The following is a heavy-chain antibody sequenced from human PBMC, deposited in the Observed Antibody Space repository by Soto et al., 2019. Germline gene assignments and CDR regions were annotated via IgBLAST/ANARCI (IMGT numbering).Heavy chain of an antibody. J-gene: IGHJ4*02. CDR3: ERAGEYSGRAFDD. V-gene: IGHV6-1*01. Sequence: SQTLSLTCAISGDTVSTNSASWNWIRQSPPRGLEWLGRTYYRSKWYNDYVVSVKSRITINPDTSKNQFSLQLDSVTPEDTAIYYWERAGEYSGRAFDDWGQGTLVTVAS. D-gene: IGHD3-10*01. CDR2: TYYRSKWYN. CDR1: GDTVSTNSAS.